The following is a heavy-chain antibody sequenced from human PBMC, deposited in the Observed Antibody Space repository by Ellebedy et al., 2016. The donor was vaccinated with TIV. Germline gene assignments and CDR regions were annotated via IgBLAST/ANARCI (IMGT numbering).Heavy chain of an antibody. CDR3: ARTMVRGVIKANFDY. V-gene: IGHV1-18*04. Sequence: AASVKVSCKASGYTFTSYGISWVRQAPGQGLEWMGWISAYNGNTNYAQKLQGRVTMTTDTSTSTAYMELRSLRSDDTAVYYSARTMVRGVIKANFDYWGQGTLVTVSS. CDR2: ISAYNGNT. CDR1: GYTFTSYG. J-gene: IGHJ4*02. D-gene: IGHD3-10*01.